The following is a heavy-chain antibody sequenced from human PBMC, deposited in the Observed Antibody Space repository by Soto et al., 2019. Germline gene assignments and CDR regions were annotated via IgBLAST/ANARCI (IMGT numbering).Heavy chain of an antibody. CDR3: ARILRAFFDX. Sequence: PGEALKISWKGSGYSFTSYWIGWVRQMPGKGMEWMGIIYPGDSDTRYRTSFQGQVTISAEKSISTAYLQWSSLKASETAMYYCARILRAFFDXWGQGTLVTASX. CDR2: IYPGDSDT. J-gene: IGHJ4*02. D-gene: IGHD2-15*01. V-gene: IGHV5-51*01. CDR1: GYSFTSYW.